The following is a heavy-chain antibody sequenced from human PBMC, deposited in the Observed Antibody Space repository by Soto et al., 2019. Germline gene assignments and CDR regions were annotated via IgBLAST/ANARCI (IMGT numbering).Heavy chain of an antibody. J-gene: IGHJ4*02. CDR2: IHSGGTT. D-gene: IGHD1-26*01. V-gene: IGHV4-30-4*01. CDR3: ARGPSGDKVDY. Sequence: QVQLQEPGPRLVEPSHTLSLTCTVSGASISNGYYSWSWIRQSPGTGLEWIGHIHSGGTTYSNPSLKSRLTLSVDMSKNQFSLTLSSLTAADTAVYYCARGPSGDKVDYWGQGTLVTVSS. CDR1: GASISNGYYS.